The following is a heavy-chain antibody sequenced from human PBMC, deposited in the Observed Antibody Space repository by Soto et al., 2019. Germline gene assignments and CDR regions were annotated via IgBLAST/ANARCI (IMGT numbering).Heavy chain of an antibody. Sequence: GGSLRLSCAASGFTFSSYGMHWVRQAPGKGLEWVAVIWYDGSNKYYADSVKGRFTISRDNSKNTLYLQMNSLRAEDTAVYYCARDRGYCTNGVCLPKWYYYYYMDVWGKGTTVTVSS. D-gene: IGHD2-8*01. CDR1: GFTFSSYG. J-gene: IGHJ6*03. CDR2: IWYDGSNK. V-gene: IGHV3-33*01. CDR3: ARDRGYCTNGVCLPKWYYYYYMDV.